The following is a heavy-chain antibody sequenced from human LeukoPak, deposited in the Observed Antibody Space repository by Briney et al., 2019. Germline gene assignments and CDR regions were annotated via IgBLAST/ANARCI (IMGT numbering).Heavy chain of an antibody. CDR3: AKDGAYYYDSSGYPFYYYYMDV. V-gene: IGHV3-7*03. D-gene: IGHD3-22*01. CDR2: IKEDGSDT. Sequence: GGSLRLSCAASGFRFSGFWMSWVRQAPGKGLEWVANIKEDGSDTYYVDSEKGRFTISRDNSKNTLYLQMNSLRAEDTAVYYCAKDGAYYYDSSGYPFYYYYMDVWGKGTTVTVSS. J-gene: IGHJ6*03. CDR1: GFRFSGFW.